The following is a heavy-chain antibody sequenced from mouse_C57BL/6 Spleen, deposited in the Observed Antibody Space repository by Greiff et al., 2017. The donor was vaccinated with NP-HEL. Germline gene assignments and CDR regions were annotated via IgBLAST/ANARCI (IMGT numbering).Heavy chain of an antibody. CDR2: IHPNSGST. V-gene: IGHV1-64*01. D-gene: IGHD1-1*01. CDR3: ANLRYHAMDY. CDR1: GYTFTSYW. Sequence: VKLVESGAELVKPGASVKLSCKASGYTFTSYWMHWVKQRPGQGLEWIGMIHPNSGSTNYNEKFKSKATLTVDKSSSTAYMQLSSLTSEDSAVYYCANLRYHAMDYWGQGTSVTVSS. J-gene: IGHJ4*01.